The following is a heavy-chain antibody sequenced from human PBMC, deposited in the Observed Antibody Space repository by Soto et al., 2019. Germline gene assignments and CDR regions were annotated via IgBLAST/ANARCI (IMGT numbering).Heavy chain of an antibody. J-gene: IGHJ4*02. CDR3: AKRPASLVCFDY. CDR1: GFTFSNYD. CDR2: ISGGGGRI. V-gene: IGHV3-23*01. Sequence: EVQLLESGGGLVQPGGSLRLSCAASGFTFSNYDMSWVRQAPGKGLEWVSTISGGGGRIYYADSVKGRFTISRDNSKKTLNMHMNSLRAEDTAVSYCAKRPASLVCFDYWGQGTLVTDSS. D-gene: IGHD2-2*01.